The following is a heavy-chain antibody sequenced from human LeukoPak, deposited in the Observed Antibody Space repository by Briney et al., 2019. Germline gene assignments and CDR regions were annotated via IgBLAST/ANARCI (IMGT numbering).Heavy chain of an antibody. J-gene: IGHJ5*02. CDR1: GFPLNNYW. Sequence: GGSLRLSCAASGFPLNNYWMHWVRQAPGKGLVWVSSINTDGRTTRYAASVQGRFTISRDNAKNTLYLQMNSLRVDDTAVYYCARAGASGWYAAGWFDPWGQGTLVTVSS. CDR3: ARAGASGWYAAGWFDP. V-gene: IGHV3-74*01. D-gene: IGHD6-19*01. CDR2: INTDGRTT.